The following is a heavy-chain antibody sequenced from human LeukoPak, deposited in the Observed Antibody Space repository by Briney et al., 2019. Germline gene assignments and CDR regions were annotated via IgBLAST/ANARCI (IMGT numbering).Heavy chain of an antibody. D-gene: IGHD6-6*01. CDR3: AREGPARNFDY. J-gene: IGHJ4*02. Sequence: PSGTLSLTCTVSGDSVSSGTYYWTWIRQPAGKGLEWIGRIYTSGSANFDPSLKSRVSISLDTSQNQFSLKLSSVTAADTAVYYCAREGPARNFDYWGQGILVTVSS. CDR2: IYTSGSA. V-gene: IGHV4-61*02. CDR1: GDSVSSGTYY.